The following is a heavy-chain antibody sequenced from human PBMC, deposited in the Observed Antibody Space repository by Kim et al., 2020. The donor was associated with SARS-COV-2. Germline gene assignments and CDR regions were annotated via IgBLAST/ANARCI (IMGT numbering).Heavy chain of an antibody. CDR3: ARRYYYDSSCYFDY. Sequence: PSLELRVTMSRDTSKNQYPLKLSTVTAADTAVYYCARRYYYDSSCYFDYWGQGTLVTVSS. V-gene: IGHV4-39*01. J-gene: IGHJ4*02. D-gene: IGHD3-22*01.